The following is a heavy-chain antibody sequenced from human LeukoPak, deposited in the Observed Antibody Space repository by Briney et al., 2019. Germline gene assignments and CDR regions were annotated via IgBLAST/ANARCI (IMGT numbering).Heavy chain of an antibody. J-gene: IGHJ6*03. V-gene: IGHV3-30*04. CDR1: GFTLSSHA. D-gene: IGHD6-6*01. CDR2: ISYDGNIK. CDR3: ARAHLSSSSTDYMDV. Sequence: HPGGSLRLSCAASGFTLSSHAIHWVRQAPGKGLEWVALISYDGNIKYYADSVKGRFTISRDNSKNTLSLQMNSLRPEDTAVYYCARAHLSSSSTDYMDVWGKGTTATVSS.